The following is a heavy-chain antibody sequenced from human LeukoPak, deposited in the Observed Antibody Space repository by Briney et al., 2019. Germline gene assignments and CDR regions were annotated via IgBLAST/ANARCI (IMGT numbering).Heavy chain of an antibody. Sequence: GGSLRLSCAASGFTFSSYAMTWVRQAPGKGLAWVAVISYDGSNKYYADSVKGRFTISRDNSKNTLYLQMNSLRAEDTAVYYCARDHPYCSGGSCYTVFDYWGQGTLVTVSS. CDR3: ARDHPYCSGGSCYTVFDY. CDR2: ISYDGSNK. V-gene: IGHV3-30*04. J-gene: IGHJ4*02. D-gene: IGHD2-15*01. CDR1: GFTFSSYA.